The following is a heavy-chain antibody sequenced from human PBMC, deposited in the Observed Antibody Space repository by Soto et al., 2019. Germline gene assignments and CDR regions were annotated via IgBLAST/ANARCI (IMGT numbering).Heavy chain of an antibody. CDR1: GDTDTNYV. J-gene: IGHJ6*02. Sequence: QVQLVQSGAEVKKPGSSVKVSCKASGDTDTNYVISCVRQAPGQGLEWMGGIFPKFGTTYSAQKLQDRLTITADESTSTVYMQLSSLRRDDTAVYYCEAEMTFGKLSVVWGQGTTVTVSS. CDR2: IFPKFGTT. D-gene: IGHD3-16*02. CDR3: EAEMTFGKLSVV. V-gene: IGHV1-69*01.